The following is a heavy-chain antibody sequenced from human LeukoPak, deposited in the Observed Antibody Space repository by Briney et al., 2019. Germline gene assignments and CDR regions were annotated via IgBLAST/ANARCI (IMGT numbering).Heavy chain of an antibody. CDR2: IIPIPGIV. CDR3: ARATAETYWGSFDY. J-gene: IGHJ4*02. CDR1: GGTFSSYA. V-gene: IGHV1-69*04. Sequence: SVKVSCKASGGTFSSYAISWVRLAPGQGLEWMGRIIPIPGIVNYAQKFQGRVTITADKSTSTAYMELSSLRSEDTAVYYCARATAETYWGSFDYWGQGTLVTVSS. D-gene: IGHD3-16*01.